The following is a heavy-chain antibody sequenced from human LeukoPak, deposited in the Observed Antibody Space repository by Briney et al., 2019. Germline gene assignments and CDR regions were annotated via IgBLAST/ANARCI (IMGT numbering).Heavy chain of an antibody. CDR1: GFTFDDYA. J-gene: IGHJ4*02. CDR2: ITWDGGST. Sequence: GGSLRLSCAASGFTFDDYAMHWVRQAPGKGLEWVSLITWDGGSTYYADSVKGRFTISRDNSKNSLYLQMNSLRAEDTAVYYCARDPYYGSGSYSDYWGQGTLVTVSS. CDR3: ARDPYYGSGSYSDY. V-gene: IGHV3-43D*03. D-gene: IGHD3-10*01.